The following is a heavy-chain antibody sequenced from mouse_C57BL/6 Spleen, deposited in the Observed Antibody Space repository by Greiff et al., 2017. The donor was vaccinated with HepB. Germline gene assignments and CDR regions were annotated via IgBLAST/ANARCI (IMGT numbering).Heavy chain of an antibody. CDR2: ISSGSSTI. V-gene: IGHV5-17*01. Sequence: EVHLVESGGGLVKPGGSLKLSCAASGFTFSDYGMHWVRQAPEKGLEWVAYISSGSSTIYYADTVKGRFTISRDNAKNTLFLQMTSLRSEDTAMYYCARDSYDYDFAWFACWGQGTLVTVSA. J-gene: IGHJ3*01. CDR1: GFTFSDYG. CDR3: ARDSYDYDFAWFAC. D-gene: IGHD2-4*01.